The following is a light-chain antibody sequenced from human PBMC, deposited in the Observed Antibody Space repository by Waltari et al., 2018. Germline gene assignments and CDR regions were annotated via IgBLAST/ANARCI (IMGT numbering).Light chain of an antibody. Sequence: EIVLTQSPATLSLSPGERATLSCRASQSIRVEVAWYQQRPGQPPRLLISDASNRVTGIPGRFTGSGSGTDFTLTISGLEPEDSGVYYCQQRNDWPITFGQGTRLEIK. CDR2: DAS. J-gene: IGKJ5*01. CDR1: QSIRVE. CDR3: QQRNDWPIT. V-gene: IGKV3-11*01.